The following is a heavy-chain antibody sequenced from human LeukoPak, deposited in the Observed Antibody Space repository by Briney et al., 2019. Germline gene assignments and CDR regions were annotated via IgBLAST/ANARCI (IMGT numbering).Heavy chain of an antibody. D-gene: IGHD6-19*01. CDR3: ARDSPYIAVTGTGNWFDP. Sequence: ASVKVSCKASGYTFTSYGISWVRQATGQGLEWMGWISAYNDNTNYVQKLQGRVTMTADTSTSTAYMELRSLRSDDTAVYYCARDSPYIAVTGTGNWFDPWGQETLVSVSS. V-gene: IGHV1-18*01. CDR2: ISAYNDNT. J-gene: IGHJ5*02. CDR1: GYTFTSYG.